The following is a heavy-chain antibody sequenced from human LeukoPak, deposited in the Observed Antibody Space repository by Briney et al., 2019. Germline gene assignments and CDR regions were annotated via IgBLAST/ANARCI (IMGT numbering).Heavy chain of an antibody. CDR1: GFTFSTYS. D-gene: IGHD3-3*01. V-gene: IGHV3-21*06. CDR3: ARDNYDDSTFDY. Sequence: GGSLRLSCAASGFTFSTYSMIWVRQAPGKGLEWVSSISRSSSSISYADSERGRFTISRDNANNLLYLQMNSLRAEDTAVYCCARDNYDDSTFDYWGQGTLVTVSS. J-gene: IGHJ4*02. CDR2: ISRSSSSI.